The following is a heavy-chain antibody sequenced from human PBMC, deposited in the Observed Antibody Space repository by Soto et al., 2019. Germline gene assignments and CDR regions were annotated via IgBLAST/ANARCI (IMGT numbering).Heavy chain of an antibody. V-gene: IGHV1-46*01. CDR3: ARGGLGFCSNGVCYYWFDS. J-gene: IGHJ5*01. CDR2: INPSGGST. Sequence: ASAKVSCKASGYTFTSYSIHWGRQAPGQGLEWMGIINPSGGSTSYAQRFQGRVTMTRDPSTSTVYMELSSLRSEDAAVYYCARGGLGFCSNGVCYYWFDSWGQ. D-gene: IGHD2-8*01. CDR1: GYTFTSYS.